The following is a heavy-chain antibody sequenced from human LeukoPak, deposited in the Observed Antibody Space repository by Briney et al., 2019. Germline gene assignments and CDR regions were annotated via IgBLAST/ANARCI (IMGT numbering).Heavy chain of an antibody. CDR2: INPNTGGT. V-gene: IGHV1-2*02. Sequence: ASVKVSCKSSGYTFTGYNVHWVRQAPGQGLEWMGWINPNTGGTNYAQKFQGRVTMTTDTSISTAYMELRSLRSDDTAVYYCARATRYYYDSSGCSSRHTVVDPWGEGTLVTVYS. J-gene: IGHJ5*02. CDR1: GYTFTGYN. D-gene: IGHD3-22*01. CDR3: ARATRYYYDSSGCSSRHTVVDP.